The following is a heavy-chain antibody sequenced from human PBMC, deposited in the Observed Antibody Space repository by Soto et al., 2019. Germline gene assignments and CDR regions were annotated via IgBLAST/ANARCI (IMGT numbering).Heavy chain of an antibody. D-gene: IGHD3-22*01. V-gene: IGHV4-30-4*01. J-gene: IGHJ4*02. CDR3: ARGPDYYDSSGCYFDY. Sequence: QVQLQESGPGLVKPSQTLSLTCTVSGGSISSGDYYWSWIRQPPGKGLEWIGYIYYSGSTYYNPSLKSRVTISVDTSKNQFSLKLSSVTAADTAVYYCARGPDYYDSSGCYFDYWGQGTLVTVSS. CDR2: IYYSGST. CDR1: GGSISSGDYY.